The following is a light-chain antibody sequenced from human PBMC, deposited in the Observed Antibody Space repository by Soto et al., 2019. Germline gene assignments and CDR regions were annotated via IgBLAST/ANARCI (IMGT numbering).Light chain of an antibody. V-gene: IGKV1-27*01. CDR2: SAS. Sequence: IQLTQSPSSLSASVGDRVTITCRASQGISNYLAWYQQKPGEAPKLLIYSASTLKSGVPSRFSGSGSGTEFTLTISSLQPEDVATYYCQKSTNAPLTFGPGTKVDIK. J-gene: IGKJ3*01. CDR3: QKSTNAPLT. CDR1: QGISNY.